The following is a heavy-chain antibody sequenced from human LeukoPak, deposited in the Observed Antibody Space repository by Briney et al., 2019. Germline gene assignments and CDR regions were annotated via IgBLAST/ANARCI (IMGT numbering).Heavy chain of an antibody. CDR1: GGTFSSYA. CDR3: ARVPLTGTIQFSYYMDV. V-gene: IGHV1-69*05. Sequence: SAKVSCKASGGTFSSYAISWVRQAPGQGLEWMGGIIPIFGTANYAQKFQGRVTITTDESTSTAYMELSSLRSEDTAVYYCARVPLTGTIQFSYYMDVWGRGTTVALPS. D-gene: IGHD1-7*01. CDR2: IIPIFGTA. J-gene: IGHJ6*03.